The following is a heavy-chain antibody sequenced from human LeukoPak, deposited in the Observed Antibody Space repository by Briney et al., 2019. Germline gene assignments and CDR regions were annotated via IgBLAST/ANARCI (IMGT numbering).Heavy chain of an antibody. Sequence: SETLSLTCTVSGGSLSSYYWSWIRQPPGKGLEWIGYIYYSGSTNYNPSLKSRVTMSVDTSKNQFSLKLNSVTAADTAVYHCARQGSDCSGGSCYYYYFDYWGQGTLVTVSS. V-gene: IGHV4-59*08. CDR1: GGSLSSYY. CDR2: IYYSGST. CDR3: ARQGSDCSGGSCYYYYFDY. J-gene: IGHJ4*02. D-gene: IGHD2-15*01.